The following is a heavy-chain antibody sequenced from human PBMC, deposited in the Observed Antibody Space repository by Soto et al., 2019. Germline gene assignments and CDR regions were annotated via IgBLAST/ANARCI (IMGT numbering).Heavy chain of an antibody. D-gene: IGHD3-9*01. V-gene: IGHV4-34*01. Sequence: QVQLQQWGAGLLKPSETLSLTCAVYGGSFSGYYWTWIRQPPGTGLEWIGEINHSGSTNYNPSLKRRVTISGDTSRNSFSLQRTCVTAADTAVYYCARDNMTGRFDYWGQGTLVTVSS. CDR2: INHSGST. CDR3: ARDNMTGRFDY. CDR1: GGSFSGYY. J-gene: IGHJ4*02.